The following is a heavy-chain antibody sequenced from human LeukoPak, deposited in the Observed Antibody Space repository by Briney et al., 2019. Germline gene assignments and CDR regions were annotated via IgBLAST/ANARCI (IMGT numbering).Heavy chain of an antibody. J-gene: IGHJ5*02. CDR2: IYYSGST. Sequence: SETLSLTCTVSGGSISSYYWSWIRQPPGKGLEWIGYIYYSGSTNYNPSLKSRVTISVDTSKNQFSLKLSSVTAADTAVYYCARRKPGYNWFDPWGQGTLVTVSS. V-gene: IGHV4-59*08. CDR3: ARRKPGYNWFDP. CDR1: GGSISSYY.